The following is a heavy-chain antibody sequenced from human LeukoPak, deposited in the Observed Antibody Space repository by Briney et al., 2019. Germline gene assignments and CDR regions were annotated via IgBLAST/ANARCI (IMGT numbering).Heavy chain of an antibody. J-gene: IGHJ2*01. CDR3: ARDLAFGDFERYFDI. D-gene: IGHD4-17*01. CDR2: INWNGERI. CDR1: GFNFDVYG. V-gene: IGHV3-20*04. Sequence: GGSLRLSCATPGFNFDVYGMSWVRQAPGMGLEWVSSINWNGERIGVAESVEGRFTISRDNARRSVYLQMNSLRVEDTAFYYCARDLAFGDFERYFDIWGRGALVTVSS.